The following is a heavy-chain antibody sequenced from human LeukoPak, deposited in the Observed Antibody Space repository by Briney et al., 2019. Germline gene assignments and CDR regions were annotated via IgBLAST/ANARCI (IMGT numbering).Heavy chain of an antibody. J-gene: IGHJ5*02. CDR1: WYYISRGYY. CDR2: ICHSGSA. Sequence: AETPSIICAVFWYYISRGYYGGWMRHPPEKGLEWIGSICHSGSAHYNPSLKSRVTISEDTSKNQFSLKLNSVTATDTAVYYCARLETSVTEQNWFDPWGQGTLVTVSS. D-gene: IGHD6-13*01. V-gene: IGHV4-38-2*01. CDR3: ARLETSVTEQNWFDP.